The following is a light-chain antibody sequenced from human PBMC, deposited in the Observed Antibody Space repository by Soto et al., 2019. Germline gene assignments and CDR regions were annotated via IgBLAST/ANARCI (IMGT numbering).Light chain of an antibody. Sequence: QSALTQPASVSGSPGQSITISCTGTSSDVGTHNLVSWYQQHPGKAPQLIIYVVNKRPSGVSNRCSGSKSGNTASLRSSGVQAEDEADYYCCSRAGSGTFGWVFCGETQLT. CDR1: SSDVGTHNL. CDR3: CSRAGSGTFGWV. CDR2: VVN. V-gene: IGLV2-23*02. J-gene: IGLJ3*02.